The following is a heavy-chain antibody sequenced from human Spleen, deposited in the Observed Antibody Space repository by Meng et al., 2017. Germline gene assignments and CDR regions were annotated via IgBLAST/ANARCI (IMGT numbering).Heavy chain of an antibody. D-gene: IGHD6-19*01. CDR2: ISGTGGGT. CDR3: ASTTGYSSGWYVAFRVFVSYFDY. Sequence: GGSLRLSCAASGFPFSSYAMSWFRQAPGKGLEWVSAISGTGGGTYHADSVKGRFTISRDNSKNTLYLQMNSLRAEDTAVYYCASTTGYSSGWYVAFRVFVSYFDYWGQGTLVTVSS. V-gene: IGHV3-23*01. J-gene: IGHJ4*02. CDR1: GFPFSSYA.